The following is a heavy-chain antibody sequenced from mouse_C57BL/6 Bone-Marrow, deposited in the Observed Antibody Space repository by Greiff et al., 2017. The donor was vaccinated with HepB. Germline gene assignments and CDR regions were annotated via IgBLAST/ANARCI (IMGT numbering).Heavy chain of an antibody. J-gene: IGHJ3*01. CDR3: ARMLRFAY. V-gene: IGHV5-17*01. CDR2: ISSGSSTI. CDR1: GFTFSDYG. Sequence: EVQVVESGGGLVKPGGSLKLSCAASGFTFSDYGMHWVRQAPEKGLEWVAYISSGSSTIYYADTVKGRFTISRDNAKNTLFLQMTSLRSEDTAMYFCARMLRFAYWGQGTLVTVSA.